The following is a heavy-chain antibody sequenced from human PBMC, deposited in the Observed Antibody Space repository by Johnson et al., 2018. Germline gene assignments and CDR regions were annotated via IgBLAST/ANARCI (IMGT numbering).Heavy chain of an antibody. CDR3: ARSARHREFDY. J-gene: IGHJ4*02. D-gene: IGHD1-26*01. CDR2: IRQDEREN. CDR1: GFSFSSYW. V-gene: IGHV3-7*03. Sequence: VQLVQSGGGLVQPGGSLRLSCAASGFSFSSYWMTWVRHTPGKGLEWVANIRQDERENYYVDSVKGRFTISRDNAKKSLYLQMSSLKTEDTAVYYCARSARHREFDYWGQGTLVTVSS.